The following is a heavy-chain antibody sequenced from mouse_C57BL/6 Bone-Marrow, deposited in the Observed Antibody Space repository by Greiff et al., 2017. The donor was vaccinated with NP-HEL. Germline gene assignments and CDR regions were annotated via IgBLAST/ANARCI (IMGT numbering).Heavy chain of an antibody. V-gene: IGHV1-43*01. CDR2: INPSTGGT. J-gene: IGHJ3*01. D-gene: IGHD1-1*01. CDR1: GYSFTGYY. CDR3: ASGGSYYDGFAY. Sequence: EVQLQQSGPELVKPGASVKISCKASGYSFTGYYMHWVKQSSEKSLEWIGEINPSTGGTSYNQKFKGKATLTVDKSSSTVYMQLKSLTSEDSAVYYCASGGSYYDGFAYWGQGTLVTVSA.